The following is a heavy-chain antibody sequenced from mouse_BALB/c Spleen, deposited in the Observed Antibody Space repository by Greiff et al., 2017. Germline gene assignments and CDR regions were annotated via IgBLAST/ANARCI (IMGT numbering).Heavy chain of an antibody. CDR3: ARSPGRVAWFAY. J-gene: IGHJ3*01. D-gene: IGHD4-1*01. Sequence: EVQLQESGPGLVKPSQSLSLTCTVPGYSITSDYAWNWIRQFPGNKLEWMGYISYSGSTSYNPSLKSRISITRDTSKNQFFLQLNSVTTEDTATYYCARSPGRVAWFAYWGQGTLVTVSA. CDR2: ISYSGST. V-gene: IGHV3-2*02. CDR1: GYSITSDYA.